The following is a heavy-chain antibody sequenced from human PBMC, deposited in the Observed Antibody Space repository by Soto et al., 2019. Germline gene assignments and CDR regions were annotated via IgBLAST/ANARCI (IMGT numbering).Heavy chain of an antibody. CDR1: GGSISSYY. D-gene: IGHD4-17*01. CDR2: MYYSGTT. V-gene: IGHV4-59*12. J-gene: IGHJ6*02. Sequence: SETLSLTCSVSGGSISSYYWTWIRQPPGKGLEWIGYMYYSGTTNSNPSLKSRVTISIDTSKKRFSLNLNSVTAADTAVYYCARDGAAVTNRDYALDVWGQGTTVTVSS. CDR3: ARDGAAVTNRDYALDV.